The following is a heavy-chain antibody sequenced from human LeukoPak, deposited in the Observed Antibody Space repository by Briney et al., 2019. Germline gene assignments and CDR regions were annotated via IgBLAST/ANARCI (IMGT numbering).Heavy chain of an antibody. J-gene: IGHJ4*02. D-gene: IGHD2-8*01. CDR2: IWYDGSNR. CDR1: GFTFSNYG. CDR3: AKDPLGFCTRATCRYLDS. V-gene: IGHV3-30*02. Sequence: GGSLRLSCAASGFTFSNYGMHWVRQAPGKGLEWVAFIWYDGSNRYYADSVKGRFTISRDNSENKLFLQMSSLRTEDTAVYYCAKDPLGFCTRATCRYLDSWGQGTLVTVSS.